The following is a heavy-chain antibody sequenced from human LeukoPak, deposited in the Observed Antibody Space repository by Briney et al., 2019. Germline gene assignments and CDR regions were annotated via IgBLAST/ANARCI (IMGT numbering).Heavy chain of an antibody. CDR3: AREYYGSGDF. Sequence: GESLKISCKGSGFHFIDYWIGWVRQMPGKGLEWMGIIYPGDSDTRYSPSFQGQVTISADRSINTAYLQWSSLRASDTAMYYCAREYYGSGDFWGQGTLVTVSS. J-gene: IGHJ4*02. V-gene: IGHV5-51*01. CDR2: IYPGDSDT. D-gene: IGHD3-10*01. CDR1: GFHFIDYW.